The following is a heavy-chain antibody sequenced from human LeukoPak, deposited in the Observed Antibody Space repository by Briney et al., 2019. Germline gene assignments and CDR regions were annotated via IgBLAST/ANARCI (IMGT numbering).Heavy chain of an antibody. Sequence: PGRSLRLSCAASGFTFSSYAMHWVRQAPGKGLEWVAVISYDGSNKYYADSVKGRFTISRDNSKNTLYLQMNSLRAEDTAVYYCAKVGAVAVWYYYYGMDVWGQGTTVTVSS. J-gene: IGHJ6*02. CDR2: ISYDGSNK. CDR1: GFTFSSYA. V-gene: IGHV3-30*04. CDR3: AKVGAVAVWYYYYGMDV. D-gene: IGHD6-19*01.